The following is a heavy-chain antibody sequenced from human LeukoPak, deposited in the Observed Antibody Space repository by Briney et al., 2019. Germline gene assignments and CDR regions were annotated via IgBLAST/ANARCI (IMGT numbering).Heavy chain of an antibody. Sequence: PGGSLRLSCAASGFTFSSYAMSWVRQAPGKGLEWASAISGSGGSTYYADSVKGRFTISRDNSKNTLYLQMNSLRAEDKAVYYCAKSPDDFWSGYYRYFDYWGQGTLVTVAS. D-gene: IGHD3-3*01. J-gene: IGHJ4*02. V-gene: IGHV3-23*01. CDR1: GFTFSSYA. CDR3: AKSPDDFWSGYYRYFDY. CDR2: ISGSGGST.